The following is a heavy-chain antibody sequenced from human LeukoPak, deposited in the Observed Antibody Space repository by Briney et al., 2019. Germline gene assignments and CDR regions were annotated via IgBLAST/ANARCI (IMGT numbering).Heavy chain of an antibody. CDR2: FDPEDGET. Sequence: ASVKVSCKVSGYTPTELSMHWVRQAPGKGLEWMGGFDPEDGETIYAQKFQGRVTMTEDTSTDTAYMELSSLRSEDTAVYYCATSVTIFGVVTPDDAFDIWGQGTMVTVSS. CDR3: ATSVTIFGVVTPDDAFDI. CDR1: GYTPTELS. J-gene: IGHJ3*02. V-gene: IGHV1-24*01. D-gene: IGHD3-3*01.